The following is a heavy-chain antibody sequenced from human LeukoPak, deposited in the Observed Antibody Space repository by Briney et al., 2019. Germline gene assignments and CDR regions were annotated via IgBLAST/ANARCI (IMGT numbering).Heavy chain of an antibody. V-gene: IGHV3-53*01. CDR3: ARGVEPLAANTLAY. J-gene: IGHJ4*02. Sequence: PGGSLRHSRAPPVFTAITNDMTWVRQAPRKGLEWVSVLYSDGNTKYADSVQGRFTISRDNSKNTLYLEMNSLSPDDTAVYYCARGVEPLAANTLAYWGQGTLVTVSS. CDR1: VFTAITND. CDR2: LYSDGNT. D-gene: IGHD1-14*01.